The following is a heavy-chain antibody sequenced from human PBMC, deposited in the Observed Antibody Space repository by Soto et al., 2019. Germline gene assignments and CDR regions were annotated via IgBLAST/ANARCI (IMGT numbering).Heavy chain of an antibody. J-gene: IGHJ4*02. CDR1: GISLSDYS. CDR2: ISSSSSFI. Sequence: EVQLVESGGGLVKPGGSLRLSCAASGISLSDYSMNWIRQAPGKGLEWVASISSSSSFIHYAESMKGRFTISRDNAKNSLYLQMNSLSAKDTAIYYCAGSSYDGRDNWGQGTLITVSS. CDR3: AGSSYDGRDN. D-gene: IGHD1-26*01. V-gene: IGHV3-21*01.